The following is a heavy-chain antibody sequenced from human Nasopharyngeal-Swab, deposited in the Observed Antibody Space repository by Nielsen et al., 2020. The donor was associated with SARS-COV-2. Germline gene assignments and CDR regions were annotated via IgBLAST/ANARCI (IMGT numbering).Heavy chain of an antibody. D-gene: IGHD3-16*01. J-gene: IGHJ4*02. CDR3: AGWRGSTPWYFYY. V-gene: IGHV3-48*04. CDR2: ISVSSLTS. Sequence: GGSLRLSCAVSGFPLKNYNMIWVRQAPGKGLEWLSYISVSSLTSYYADSVKGRFTISRDNAKNTLYLQINSLRVEETDVYYCAGWRGSTPWYFYYWGQGTLVTVSS. CDR1: GFPLKNYN.